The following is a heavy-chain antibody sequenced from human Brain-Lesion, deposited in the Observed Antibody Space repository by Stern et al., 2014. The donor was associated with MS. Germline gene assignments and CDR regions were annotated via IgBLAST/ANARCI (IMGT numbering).Heavy chain of an antibody. CDR1: GFSLSNAAMG. Sequence: QVTLEESGPVLVKPTETLTLTCSVSGFSLSNAAMGVSWIRPPPGQALECLAHIFSTGETAYSASLKSRLTISKYDSRSQVVLTMTNMDPGDTATYYCARMREYCSGGICFAGYYDSWGQGTRVTVSS. CDR3: ARMREYCSGGICFAGYYDS. J-gene: IGHJ4*02. V-gene: IGHV2-26*01. CDR2: IFSTGET. D-gene: IGHD2-15*01.